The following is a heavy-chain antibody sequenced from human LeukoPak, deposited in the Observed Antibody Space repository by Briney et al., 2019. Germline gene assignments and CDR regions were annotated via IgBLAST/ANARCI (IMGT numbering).Heavy chain of an antibody. J-gene: IGHJ4*03. CDR2: ISGSGTST. CDR3: AKDGYCTNGVCYRYSWDPTPFDY. D-gene: IGHD2-8*01. V-gene: IGHV3-23*01. Sequence: GGSLRLSCTASGFTFSSYAMSWVRQAPGKGLKWVSAISGSGTSTYYADSVKGRFTISRDNSKNTLYLQMNSLRAEDTAVYYCAKDGYCTNGVCYRYSWDPTPFDYWGKGTTVTVSS. CDR1: GFTFSSYA.